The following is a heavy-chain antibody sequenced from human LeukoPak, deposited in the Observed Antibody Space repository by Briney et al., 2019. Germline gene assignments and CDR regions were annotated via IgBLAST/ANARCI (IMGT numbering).Heavy chain of an antibody. J-gene: IGHJ4*02. CDR3: ARRGGDFWSGYSSLFFDY. CDR2: IYPGDSDI. CDR1: GYSFTTYW. Sequence: GESLKISRKGSGYSFTTYWIGWVRQTPGKGLEWMGIIYPGDSDIRYSPSFQGQVTISADKSISTAYLQWSSLKASDTAMYYCARRGGDFWSGYSSLFFDYWGQGTLITVSS. V-gene: IGHV5-51*01. D-gene: IGHD3-3*01.